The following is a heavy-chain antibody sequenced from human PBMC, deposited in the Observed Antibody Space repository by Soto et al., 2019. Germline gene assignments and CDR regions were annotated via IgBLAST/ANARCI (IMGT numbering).Heavy chain of an antibody. D-gene: IGHD3-3*01. Sequence: QVQLVQSGAEVKKPGSSVTVSCKTSGGTFGNTAVTWVRQAPGQGLEWMGGIVPMFGTANYAQMFQGRVTITADESTNTAYMELSSLRSDDTAVYYCARDGDPGYAFWSGPLGGGRFAPWGQGTLVTVSS. CDR2: IVPMFGTA. J-gene: IGHJ5*02. CDR1: GGTFGNTA. CDR3: ARDGDPGYAFWSGPLGGGRFAP. V-gene: IGHV1-69*12.